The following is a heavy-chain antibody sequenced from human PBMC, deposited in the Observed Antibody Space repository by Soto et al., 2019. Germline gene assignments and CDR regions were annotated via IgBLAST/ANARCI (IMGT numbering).Heavy chain of an antibody. CDR2: ITGRSDFI. V-gene: IGHV3-11*05. J-gene: IGHJ4*02. CDR1: GFRLSDYY. Sequence: QVQLVESGGGLVTPGGSLRLSCVASGFRLSDYYMTWIRQAPGKGLEWVSYITGRSDFITYADSVRGRVTVSRDNAKNSLYLQMTSLRVDDTAVYYCTRDFRNKGFDYWGQGTLVTVSS. CDR3: TRDFRNKGFDY.